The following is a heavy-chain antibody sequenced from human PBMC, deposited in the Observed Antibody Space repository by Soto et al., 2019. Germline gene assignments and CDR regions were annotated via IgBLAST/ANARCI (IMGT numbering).Heavy chain of an antibody. CDR2: ISGSGGST. Sequence: GGSLRLSCAASGFSFRTYAMGWVRQAPGKGLEWVSAISGSGGSTYYADSVKGRFTSSRDNSKSTLYLQMNSLRAEDTAVYYCAQSPPFIVVAPAATPAFDIWGQGTMVTVSS. CDR1: GFSFRTYA. CDR3: AQSPPFIVVAPAATPAFDI. J-gene: IGHJ3*02. D-gene: IGHD2-2*01. V-gene: IGHV3-23*01.